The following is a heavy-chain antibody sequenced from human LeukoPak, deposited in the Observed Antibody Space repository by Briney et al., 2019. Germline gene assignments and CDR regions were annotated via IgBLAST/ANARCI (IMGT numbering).Heavy chain of an antibody. D-gene: IGHD3-3*01. Sequence: SETLSLTCTVSGYSISSGYYWGWIRQPPGKGLEWIGSIYHSGSTYYNPSLKSRVTISVDTANNQFSLKLSSVTAADTAVYFCARVIREVTIFGVVTTGPFDYWGQGTLVTVSS. CDR1: GYSISSGYY. J-gene: IGHJ4*02. V-gene: IGHV4-38-2*02. CDR2: IYHSGST. CDR3: ARVIREVTIFGVVTTGPFDY.